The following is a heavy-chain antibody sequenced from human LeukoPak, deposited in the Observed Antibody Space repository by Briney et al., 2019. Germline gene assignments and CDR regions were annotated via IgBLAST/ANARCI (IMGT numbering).Heavy chain of an antibody. V-gene: IGHV1-69*01. CDR3: ARAMAGTGNFDY. Sequence: ASVKVSCKASGGTFSSYAISWVRQAPGQGLEWMGGIIPIFGTANYAQKFQGRVTITADESTSTAYMELSSLRSEDTAVYYCARAMAGTGNFDYWGQGTLVTVS. J-gene: IGHJ4*02. CDR2: IIPIFGTA. D-gene: IGHD6-19*01. CDR1: GGTFSSYA.